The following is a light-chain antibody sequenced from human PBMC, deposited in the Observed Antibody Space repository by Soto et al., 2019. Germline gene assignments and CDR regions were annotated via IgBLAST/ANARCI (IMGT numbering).Light chain of an antibody. CDR3: QQRSNWPLT. Sequence: ESVLTQPPGTLSSSPGEGDTVACMASESVTNSYLAWYQQKPGQAPRXXIYGASTRATGTPARFSGSGSGTDLTLNISSLQPEDFVVDYCQQRSNWPLTFGGGTKVDIK. J-gene: IGKJ4*01. CDR1: ESVTNSY. CDR2: GAS. V-gene: IGKV3-11*01.